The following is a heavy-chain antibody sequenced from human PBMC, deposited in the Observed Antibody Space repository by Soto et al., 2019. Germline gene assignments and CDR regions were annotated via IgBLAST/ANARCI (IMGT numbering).Heavy chain of an antibody. CDR3: AREALGFDAFDI. Sequence: PGGSLRLSCAASGFTFSSYAMHWVRQAPGKGLEWVAVISYDGSNKYYADSVKGRFTISRDNCKNTLYLQMNSLRAEDTAVYYCAREALGFDAFDIWGQGTMVTVSS. J-gene: IGHJ3*02. D-gene: IGHD2-2*03. CDR2: ISYDGSNK. CDR1: GFTFSSYA. V-gene: IGHV3-30-3*01.